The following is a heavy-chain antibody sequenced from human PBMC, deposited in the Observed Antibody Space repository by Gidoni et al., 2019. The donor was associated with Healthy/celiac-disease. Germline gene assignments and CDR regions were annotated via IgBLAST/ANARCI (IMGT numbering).Heavy chain of an antibody. D-gene: IGHD6-19*01. V-gene: IGHV3-66*01. CDR3: ARARAVAGSNYFDY. J-gene: IGHJ4*02. Sequence: EVQLVESGGGLVQPGGSLRLSCAASGFTVSSNYMSWVRQAPGKGLEWVSVIYSGGSTYYADSVKGRFTISRDNSKNTLYLQMNSLRAEDTAVYYCARARAVAGSNYFDYWGQGTLVTVSS. CDR2: IYSGGST. CDR1: GFTVSSNY.